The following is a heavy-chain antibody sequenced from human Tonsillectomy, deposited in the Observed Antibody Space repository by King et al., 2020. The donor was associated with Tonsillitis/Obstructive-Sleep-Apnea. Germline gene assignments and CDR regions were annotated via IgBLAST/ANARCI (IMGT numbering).Heavy chain of an antibody. J-gene: IGHJ4*02. CDR2: IYYSGST. D-gene: IGHD5-18*01. CDR1: GGSISNYY. CDR3: ARDNSYGLDY. Sequence: QLQESGPGLVKPSETLSLTCTVSGGSISNYYWSWIRQPPGKGLEWIGYIYYSGSTNYNPSLKSRVTISVDTSKNQFSLKLSSVTAADTAVYYCARDNSYGLDYWGQGTLVTVSS. V-gene: IGHV4-59*01.